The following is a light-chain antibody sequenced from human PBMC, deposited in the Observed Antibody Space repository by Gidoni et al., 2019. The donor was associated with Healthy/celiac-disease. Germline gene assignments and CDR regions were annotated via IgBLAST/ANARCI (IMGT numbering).Light chain of an antibody. J-gene: IGKJ5*01. V-gene: IGKV1-39*01. Sequence: DIQVTKAPSSLSASGGDRVTITCRASQSISSHLHWYQQKPGKAPKILIYAASSLQSGVPSRCSGSGSGTDFTLTISRLQPEDVATYYCQQSYSTPITFXQXTRLXIK. CDR1: QSISSH. CDR3: QQSYSTPIT. CDR2: AAS.